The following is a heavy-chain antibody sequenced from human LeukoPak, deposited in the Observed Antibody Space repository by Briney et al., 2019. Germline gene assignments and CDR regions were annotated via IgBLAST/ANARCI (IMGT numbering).Heavy chain of an antibody. Sequence: GGSLRLFCAASGLTFDDYTLHWVRQYTGKGLEWVSLISWDGGSTYYADSVKGRFTISRDNSKNSLYLQMNSLRTEDTALYYCAKEPGIAAAGALDYWGQGTLVTVSS. V-gene: IGHV3-43*01. J-gene: IGHJ4*02. CDR1: GLTFDDYT. CDR3: AKEPGIAAAGALDY. D-gene: IGHD6-13*01. CDR2: ISWDGGST.